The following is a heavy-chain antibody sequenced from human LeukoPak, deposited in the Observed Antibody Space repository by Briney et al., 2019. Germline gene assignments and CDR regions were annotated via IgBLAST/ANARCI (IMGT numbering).Heavy chain of an antibody. J-gene: IGHJ6*02. D-gene: IGHD2-2*01. CDR1: GGTFSSYA. CDR2: IIPIFGTA. V-gene: IGHV1-69*13. CDR3: ARDIVVVPAAMGYYYYGMDV. Sequence: SVKLSCKASGGTFSSYAISWVRQAPGQGLEWMGGIIPIFGTANYAQKFQGRVTITADESMSTAYMELSSLRSEDTAVYYCARDIVVVPAAMGYYYYGMDVWGQGTTVTVSS.